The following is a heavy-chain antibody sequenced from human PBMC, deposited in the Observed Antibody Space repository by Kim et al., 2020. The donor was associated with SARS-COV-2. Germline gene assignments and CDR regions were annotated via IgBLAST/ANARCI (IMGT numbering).Heavy chain of an antibody. CDR2: INAGNGNP. CDR3: ARASYDFWNGSYAFDI. J-gene: IGHJ3*02. V-gene: IGHV1-3*01. Sequence: ASVKVSCKASGYTFATHAMHWVRQAPGQGLQWVGWINAGNGNPKYSQNFQDRVTITMHTSAITAYMELSSLTSEDTAVYYCARASYDFWNGSYAFDIWGQGTVVIVSS. D-gene: IGHD3-3*01. CDR1: GYTFATHA.